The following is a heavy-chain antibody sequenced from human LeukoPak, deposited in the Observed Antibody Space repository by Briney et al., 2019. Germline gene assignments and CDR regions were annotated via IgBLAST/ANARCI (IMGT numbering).Heavy chain of an antibody. CDR3: VKGGRICSSSTCRVDY. J-gene: IGHJ4*02. D-gene: IGHD2-2*01. CDR2: ISNSGAVT. CDR1: GFSFGSHA. Sequence: PGGSLRLSCAASGFSFGSHAMSWVRQAPGKGLEWVSVISNSGAVTHYADSVKGRVTISRDKSNNMLYLQMDNLSAEDTAIYYCVKGGRICSSSTCRVDYWGQGTLVTVSS. V-gene: IGHV3-23*01.